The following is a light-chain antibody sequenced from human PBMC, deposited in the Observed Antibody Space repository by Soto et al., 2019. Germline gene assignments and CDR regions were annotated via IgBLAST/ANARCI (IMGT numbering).Light chain of an antibody. V-gene: IGLV1-44*01. J-gene: IGLJ1*01. CDR1: SSNIGSNT. Sequence: QSVLTQPPSASGTPGQRVTISCSGSSSNIGSNTVNWYQQLPGTAPKLLIYSSNQRPSGVPDRFSGSKSGTSASLAISGLQSEDEADYYCAAWDDRLNGPVFGTGTKVTVL. CDR2: SSN. CDR3: AAWDDRLNGPV.